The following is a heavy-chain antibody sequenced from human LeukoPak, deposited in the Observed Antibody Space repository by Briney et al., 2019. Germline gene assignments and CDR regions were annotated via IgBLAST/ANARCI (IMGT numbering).Heavy chain of an antibody. V-gene: IGHV4-34*01. Sequence: PSETLSLTCAVYGGSFSGYNWSWIRQPPGKGLEWIGEINHSGSTNYNPSLKSRVTISVDTSKNQFSLKLSSVTAADTAVYYCARGYYGDPGGDYWGQGTLVTVSS. J-gene: IGHJ4*02. D-gene: IGHD4-17*01. CDR1: GGSFSGYN. CDR2: INHSGST. CDR3: ARGYYGDPGGDY.